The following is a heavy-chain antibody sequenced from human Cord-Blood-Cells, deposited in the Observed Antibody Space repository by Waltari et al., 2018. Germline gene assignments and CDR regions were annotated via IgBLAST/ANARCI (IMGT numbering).Heavy chain of an antibody. Sequence: EVQLLESGGGLVKPGGSLRLSCSASGFIFRSYAMCWVRQAPGMGLEGVSGIRGGGWRTYYADSVKVVFTISGGNPKSTRYLEMNSRRGEDTAVYYCAKGAYRGSYCKVEYWGQGTLVTVSS. CDR2: IRGGGWRT. V-gene: IGHV3-23*01. D-gene: IGHD3-10*01. J-gene: IGHJ4*02. CDR1: GFIFRSYA. CDR3: AKGAYRGSYCKVEY.